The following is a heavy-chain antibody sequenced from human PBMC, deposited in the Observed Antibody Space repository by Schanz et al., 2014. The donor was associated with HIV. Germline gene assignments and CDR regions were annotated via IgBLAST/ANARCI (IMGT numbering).Heavy chain of an antibody. CDR2: IIPLSGTP. Sequence: QVQLVQSGAEVKMPGSSVKVSCKASGGTFSNYAMTWVRQAPGQGLEWMGGIIPLSGTPFYAQKFQGRVAITADKSTGTVYMDLGSLTSEDTAVYYCARGTYSTPVQYYFYYGMDVWGLGTTVTVSS. CDR3: ARGTYSTPVQYYFYYGMDV. J-gene: IGHJ6*02. D-gene: IGHD2-15*01. V-gene: IGHV1-69*06. CDR1: GGTFSNYA.